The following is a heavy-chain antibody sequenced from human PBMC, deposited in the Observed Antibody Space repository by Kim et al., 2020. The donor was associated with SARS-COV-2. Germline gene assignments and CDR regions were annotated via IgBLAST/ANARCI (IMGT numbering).Heavy chain of an antibody. D-gene: IGHD6-19*01. Sequence: GGSLRLSCSASGFTFSSYAMHWVRQAPGKGLEYVSAISSNGGSTYYADSVKGRFTISRDNSKNTLYLQMSSLRAEDTAVYYCVKDKVHSSGWLDYWGQGTLVTVSS. J-gene: IGHJ4*02. CDR2: ISSNGGST. CDR3: VKDKVHSSGWLDY. V-gene: IGHV3-64D*09. CDR1: GFTFSSYA.